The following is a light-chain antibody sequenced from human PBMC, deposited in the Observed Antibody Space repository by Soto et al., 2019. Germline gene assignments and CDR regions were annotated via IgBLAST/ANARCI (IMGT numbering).Light chain of an antibody. CDR2: DAS. Sequence: LTQSPASLSLSPGERATLSCRASQTVGISLAWYQHKPGQPPRLLIYDASKRATGIPARFGGSGSGTDFTLTISSLEPEDFAVYYCQQYNNWPWTFGQGTKVEIK. J-gene: IGKJ1*01. CDR1: QTVGIS. V-gene: IGKV3-11*01. CDR3: QQYNNWPWT.